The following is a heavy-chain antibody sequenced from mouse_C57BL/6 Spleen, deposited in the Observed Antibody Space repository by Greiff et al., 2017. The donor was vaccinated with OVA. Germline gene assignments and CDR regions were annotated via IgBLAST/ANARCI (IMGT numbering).Heavy chain of an antibody. CDR1: GFTFSSYA. Sequence: EVKLMESGGGLVKPGGSLKLSCAASGFTFSSYAMSWVRQTPEKRLEWVATISDGGSYTYYPDNVKGRFTISRDNAKNNLYLQMSHLKSEDTAMYYCARDLIYYGNYPFAYWGQGTLVTVSA. J-gene: IGHJ3*01. V-gene: IGHV5-4*01. D-gene: IGHD2-1*01. CDR3: ARDLIYYGNYPFAY. CDR2: ISDGGSYT.